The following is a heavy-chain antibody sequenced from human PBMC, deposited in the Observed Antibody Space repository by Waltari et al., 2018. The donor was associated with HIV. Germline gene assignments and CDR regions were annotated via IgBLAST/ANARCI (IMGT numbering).Heavy chain of an antibody. V-gene: IGHV4-34*01. CDR3: ARSGLLYYYGMDV. Sequence: QVQLQQWGAGLLKPSETLSLTCAVYGGSFSGFYWSWLRQPPGKGLDWIGEINHSGSTNYKPSLKSRVTISVDTSKNQFSLKLRSVTAADTAVYYCARSGLLYYYGMDVWGQGTTVTVSS. CDR1: GGSFSGFY. CDR2: INHSGST. J-gene: IGHJ6*02.